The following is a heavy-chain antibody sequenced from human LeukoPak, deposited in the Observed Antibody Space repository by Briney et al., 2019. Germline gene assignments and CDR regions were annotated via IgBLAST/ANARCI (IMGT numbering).Heavy chain of an antibody. CDR1: GFTFHHYS. CDR3: AKDSNTGGYSFGS. D-gene: IGHD5-12*01. V-gene: IGHV3-43*01. CDR2: ISWDGGIT. J-gene: IGHJ4*02. Sequence: PGGSLRLSCAASGFTFHHYSMHWVRQPPGKGLEWVSLISWDGGITYYADSVRGRFTISRDHSKNSLSLEMNSLRTEDTALYYCAKDSNTGGYSFGSWGQGTLVTVTS.